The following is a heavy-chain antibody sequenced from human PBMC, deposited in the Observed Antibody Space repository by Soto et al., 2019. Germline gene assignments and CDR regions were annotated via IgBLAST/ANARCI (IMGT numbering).Heavy chain of an antibody. CDR2: IWYDGSNK. V-gene: IGHV3-33*08. D-gene: IGHD3-3*01. J-gene: IGHJ6*02. Sequence: SGFTFSSYGMHWVRQAPGKGLEWVAVIWYDGSNKYYADSVKGRFTISRDNSKNTLYLQMNSLRAEDTAVYYCAREPTIFGVVPPYYYYYGMDVWGQGTTVTVSS. CDR1: GFTFSSYG. CDR3: AREPTIFGVVPPYYYYYGMDV.